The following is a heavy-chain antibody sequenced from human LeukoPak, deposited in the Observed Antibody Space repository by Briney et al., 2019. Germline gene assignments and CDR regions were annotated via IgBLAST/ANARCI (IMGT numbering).Heavy chain of an antibody. CDR1: GFTFSSYS. CDR2: ISSSSYI. V-gene: IGHV3-21*01. J-gene: IGHJ3*02. D-gene: IGHD2-2*01. Sequence: GGSLRLSCAASGFTFSSYSMNWVRQAPGKGLGWVSSISSSSYIYYADSVKGRFTISRDNAKDALYLQMHSLRVEDTAVYYCARESIVVVPTTMDDASDIWGQGTMVTVSS. CDR3: ARESIVVVPTTMDDASDI.